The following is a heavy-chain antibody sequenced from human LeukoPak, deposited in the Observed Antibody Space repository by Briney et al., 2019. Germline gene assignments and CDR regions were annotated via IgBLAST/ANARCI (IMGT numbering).Heavy chain of an antibody. Sequence: TGGSLRLSCAASGFTFSSYSMSWVRQAPGKGLEWVSSISSSSTYRYYAASVKGRFTISRDNAKNSVHLQMNSLRAEDTALYYCARGRYSGSYLLDYWGQGTLVTVSS. V-gene: IGHV3-21*01. CDR2: ISSSSTYR. D-gene: IGHD1-26*01. CDR1: GFTFSSYS. CDR3: ARGRYSGSYLLDY. J-gene: IGHJ4*02.